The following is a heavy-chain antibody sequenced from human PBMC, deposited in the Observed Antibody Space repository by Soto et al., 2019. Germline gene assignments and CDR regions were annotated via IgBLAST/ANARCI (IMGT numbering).Heavy chain of an antibody. CDR1: GGSISSGDYY. V-gene: IGHV4-30-4*01. J-gene: IGHJ6*02. CDR2: IYYSGGT. D-gene: IGHD2-2*01. CDR3: ARDRYQLLFGSDYYYAMDV. Sequence: QVQLQESGPGLVKPSQTLSLTCTVSGGSISSGDYYWSWIRQPPGKGLEWIGYIYYSGGTYYNPSLKCRVTISVDPSNNQFSLKLSSVTAADTAVYYCARDRYQLLFGSDYYYAMDVWGQGTTVTVSS.